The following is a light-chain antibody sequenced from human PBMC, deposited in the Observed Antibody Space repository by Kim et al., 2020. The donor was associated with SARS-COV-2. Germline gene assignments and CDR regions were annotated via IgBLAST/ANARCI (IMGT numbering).Light chain of an antibody. J-gene: IGKJ1*01. CDR2: CAS. CDR1: QSVSSSY. Sequence: LSPGERATLSCRASQSVSSSYLAWYQQKPGQAPRLLIYCASSRATGIPDRFSGSGSGTDFTLTISRLEPEDFAVYYCQQYGSSRTFGQGTKVDIK. V-gene: IGKV3-20*01. CDR3: QQYGSSRT.